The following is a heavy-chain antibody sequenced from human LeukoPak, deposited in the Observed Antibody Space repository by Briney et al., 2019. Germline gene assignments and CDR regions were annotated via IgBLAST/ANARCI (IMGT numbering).Heavy chain of an antibody. CDR1: GFTFSSYG. J-gene: IGHJ6*02. D-gene: IGHD3-3*01. V-gene: IGHV3-30*18. CDR2: ISYDGSNK. CDR3: AKPDAPYYDFWSGYYFLDV. Sequence: PGGSLRLSCAASGFTFSSYGVHWVRQAPGKGLEWVAAISYDGSNKYYADSVKGRFTISRDNSKNTLYLQMNSLRAEDTAVYYCAKPDAPYYDFWSGYYFLDVWGQGTTVTVSS.